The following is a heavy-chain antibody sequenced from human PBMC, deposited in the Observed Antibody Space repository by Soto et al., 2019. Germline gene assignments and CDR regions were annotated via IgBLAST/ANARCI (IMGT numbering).Heavy chain of an antibody. CDR3: ARGQSVKGYCSGGSCYSRGYNWFDP. J-gene: IGHJ5*02. Sequence: SETLSLTCAVYGGSFSGYYWSWIRQPPGKGLEWIGEINHSGSTNYNPSLKSRVTISVDTSKSQFSLKLSSVTAADTAVYYCARGQSVKGYCSGGSCYSRGYNWFDPWGQGTLVTVSS. CDR2: INHSGST. CDR1: GGSFSGYY. V-gene: IGHV4-34*01. D-gene: IGHD2-15*01.